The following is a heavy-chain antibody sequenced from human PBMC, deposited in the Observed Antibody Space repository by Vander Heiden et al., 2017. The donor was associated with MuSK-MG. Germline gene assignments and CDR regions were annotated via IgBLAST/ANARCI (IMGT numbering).Heavy chain of an antibody. CDR1: GFTFSNAW. D-gene: IGHD3-22*01. CDR2: IKSKTDGGTT. V-gene: IGHV3-15*01. Sequence: EVQLVESGGGLVKPGGSLRLSCAASGFTFSNAWMSWVRQAPGKGLEWVGRIKSKTDGGTTDYAAPVKGRFTISRDDSKNTLYLQMNSLKTEDTAVYYCTTALANYYDSSGYNYWGQGTLVTVSS. CDR3: TTALANYYDSSGYNY. J-gene: IGHJ4*02.